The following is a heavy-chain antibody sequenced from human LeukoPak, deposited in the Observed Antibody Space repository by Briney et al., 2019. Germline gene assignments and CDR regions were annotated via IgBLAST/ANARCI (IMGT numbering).Heavy chain of an antibody. J-gene: IGHJ4*02. Sequence: GGSLRLSCAASGFTFSSYAMHWVRQAPGKGRERVAVISYDGSNKYYADSVKGRFTISRDNSKNTLYLQMNSPRAEDTAVYSCARGRIGYCTNGVCYTAHAFDYWGQGTLVTVSS. CDR3: ARGRIGYCTNGVCYTAHAFDY. CDR1: GFTFSSYA. V-gene: IGHV3-30-3*01. CDR2: ISYDGSNK. D-gene: IGHD2-8*01.